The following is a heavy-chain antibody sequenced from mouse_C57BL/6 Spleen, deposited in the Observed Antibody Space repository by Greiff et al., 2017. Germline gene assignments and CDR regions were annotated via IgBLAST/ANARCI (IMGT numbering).Heavy chain of an antibody. CDR2: IYPGSGST. CDR3: ARGAVTTTGFAY. J-gene: IGHJ3*01. CDR1: GYTFTSYW. Sequence: QVQLQQPGAELVKPGASVKMSCKASGYTFTSYWITWVKQRPGQGLEWIGDIYPGSGSTNYNEKFKSKATLTVDTSSSTAYMQLSSLTSEDSAVYYCARGAVTTTGFAYWGQGTLVTVSA. D-gene: IGHD2-2*01. V-gene: IGHV1-55*01.